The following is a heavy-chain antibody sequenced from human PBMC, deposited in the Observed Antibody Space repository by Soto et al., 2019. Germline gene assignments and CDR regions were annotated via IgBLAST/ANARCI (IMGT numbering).Heavy chain of an antibody. V-gene: IGHV1-46*03. CDR3: ARGPNYDILTGYEYYFDY. D-gene: IGHD3-9*01. J-gene: IGHJ4*02. CDR2: INPSGGST. CDR1: GYTFTSYY. Sequence: QVQLVQSRAEVKKPGASVKVSCKASGYTFTSYYMHWVRQAPGQGLEWMGIINPSGGSTSYAQKFQGRVTMTRDTSTSTVYMELSSLRSEDTAVYYCARGPNYDILTGYEYYFDYWGQGTLVTVSS.